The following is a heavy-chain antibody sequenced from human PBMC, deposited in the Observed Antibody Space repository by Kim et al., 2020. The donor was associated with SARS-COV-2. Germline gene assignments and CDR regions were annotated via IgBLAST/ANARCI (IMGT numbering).Heavy chain of an antibody. CDR1: GYTFTSYG. Sequence: ASVKVSCKASGYTFTSYGISWVRQAPGQGLEWMGWISAYNGNTNYAQKLQGRVTMTTDTSTSTAYMELRSLRSDDTAEYYCARGIVVVPAATYYYYGMDVWGQGTTVTVSS. J-gene: IGHJ6*02. D-gene: IGHD2-2*01. V-gene: IGHV1-18*04. CDR3: ARGIVVVPAATYYYYGMDV. CDR2: ISAYNGNT.